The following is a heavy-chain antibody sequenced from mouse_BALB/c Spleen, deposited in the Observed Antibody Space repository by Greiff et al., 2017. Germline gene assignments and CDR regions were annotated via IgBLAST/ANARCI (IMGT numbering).Heavy chain of an antibody. CDR1: GFSLTSYG. CDR2: IWAGGST. J-gene: IGHJ2*01. V-gene: IGHV2-9*02. Sequence: VKVVESGPGLVAPSQSLSITCTVSGFSLTSYGVHWVRQPPGKGLEWLGVIWAGGSTNYNSALMSRLSISKDNSKSQVFLKMNSLQTDDTAMYYCARDGRWFLDYWGQGTTLTVSS. CDR3: ARDGRWFLDY. D-gene: IGHD2-3*01.